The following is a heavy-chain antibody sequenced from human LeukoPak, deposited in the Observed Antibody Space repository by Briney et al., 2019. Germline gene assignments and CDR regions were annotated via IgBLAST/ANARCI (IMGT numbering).Heavy chain of an antibody. Sequence: HPGGSLRLSRAASEFTFSSYWMHWVRQAPGKGLVWASRINSDGSSTSYADSVKGRFTISRDNAKNTLYLQMNSLRAEDTAVYYCARDWRGGSRNYYYYYMDVWGKGTTVTVSS. V-gene: IGHV3-74*01. CDR3: ARDWRGGSRNYYYYYMDV. D-gene: IGHD1-14*01. J-gene: IGHJ6*03. CDR1: EFTFSSYW. CDR2: INSDGSST.